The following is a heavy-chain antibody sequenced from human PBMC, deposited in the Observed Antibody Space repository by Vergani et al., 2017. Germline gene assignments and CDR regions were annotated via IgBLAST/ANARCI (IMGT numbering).Heavy chain of an antibody. V-gene: IGHV4-59*01. CDR2: IYYSGST. D-gene: IGHD6-19*01. J-gene: IGHJ3*02. CDR1: GGSISSYY. Sequence: QVQLQESGPGLVKPSETLSLTCTVSGGSISSYYWSWIRQPPGKGLEWIGYIYYSGSTNYNPSLKSRVTISVDTSKNQFSLKLSSVTAADTAVYYCARVERSGWSRGDAFDIWGQGTMFTVSS. CDR3: ARVERSGWSRGDAFDI.